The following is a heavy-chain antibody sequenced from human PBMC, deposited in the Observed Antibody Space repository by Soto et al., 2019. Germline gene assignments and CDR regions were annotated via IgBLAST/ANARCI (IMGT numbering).Heavy chain of an antibody. CDR3: ARDATYYYDSSGYWYFEL. Sequence: QVQLQESGPGMVKPSQTLSLTCTVSGGAISSGGYYWSWIRQHPGKGLEWIGYSYYSGSTYYNPSPKSRVTISVDTSKNQFSLKLSSVTAADTAVYYCARDATYYYDSSGYWYFELWGRGTPVTVSS. CDR1: GGAISSGGYY. D-gene: IGHD3-22*01. V-gene: IGHV4-31*03. CDR2: SYYSGST. J-gene: IGHJ2*01.